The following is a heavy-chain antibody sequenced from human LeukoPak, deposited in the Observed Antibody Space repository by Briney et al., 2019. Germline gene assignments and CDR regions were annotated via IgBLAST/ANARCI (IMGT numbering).Heavy chain of an antibody. J-gene: IGHJ3*02. V-gene: IGHV3-11*04. D-gene: IGHD2-21*01. CDR3: ARENVVVQAFDI. Sequence: GGSLRLSCAASGFTFSDYYMSWLRQAPGKGLEWVSYISSSGSTIYYADSVKGRFTISRDNAKNSLYLQMNSLRAEDTAVYYCARENVVVQAFDIWGQGTMVTVSS. CDR2: ISSSGSTI. CDR1: GFTFSDYY.